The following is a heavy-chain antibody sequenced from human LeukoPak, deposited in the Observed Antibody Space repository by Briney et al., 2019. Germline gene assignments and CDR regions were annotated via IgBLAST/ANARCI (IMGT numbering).Heavy chain of an antibody. Sequence: GESSQISCKASGYSFSTYWIAWVRQMSGEGLELMGIIYPGDSDTRYSPSFQGQVTMSVDKSISTAYLQWSSLKASDTAMYYCARLGYCSSASCYYGMDVWGQGTTVTVSS. CDR3: ARLGYCSSASCYYGMDV. D-gene: IGHD2-2*01. CDR1: GYSFSTYW. V-gene: IGHV5-51*01. J-gene: IGHJ6*02. CDR2: IYPGDSDT.